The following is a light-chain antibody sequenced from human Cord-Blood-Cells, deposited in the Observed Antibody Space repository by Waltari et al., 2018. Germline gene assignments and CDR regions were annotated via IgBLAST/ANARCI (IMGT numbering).Light chain of an antibody. CDR1: SSNTGRTY. Sequence: QSVLTQPPSAPGTTGQRVTISCYRSSSNTGRTYVYWYQQLPGTAPKLLIYRNNQRPSGVPDRFSGSKSGTSASLAISGLRSEDEADYYCAAWDDSLSGNVFGSGTKVTVL. J-gene: IGLJ6*01. CDR2: RNN. V-gene: IGLV1-47*01. CDR3: AAWDDSLSGNV.